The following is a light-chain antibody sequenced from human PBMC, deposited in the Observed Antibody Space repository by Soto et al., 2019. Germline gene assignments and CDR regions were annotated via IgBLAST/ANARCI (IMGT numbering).Light chain of an antibody. Sequence: DIQMTHSPSTLSSSTGDRVTITCLASQGISSFLAWYQQKPGKAPKLLIYAASSLQSGVPSRFSGSGSGTDFTLTISSLQPEDFAPYYCQQSYSTPRTFAQGTKVDIK. CDR1: QGISSF. CDR3: QQSYSTPRT. V-gene: IGKV1-39*01. J-gene: IGKJ1*01. CDR2: AAS.